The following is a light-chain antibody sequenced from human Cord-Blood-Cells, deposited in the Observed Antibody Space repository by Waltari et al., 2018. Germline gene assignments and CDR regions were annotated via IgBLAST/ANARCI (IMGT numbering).Light chain of an antibody. J-gene: IGLJ1*01. CDR1: RSDVGGYNY. CDR3: SSYTSSSTLV. Sequence: QSALTQPASVFGSPGQSITISCPGTRSDVGGYNYVSWYQQHPGKAPKLMIYDVSNRPSGVSNRFSGSKSGNTASLTISGLQAEDEADYYCSSYTSSSTLVFGTGTKVTVL. CDR2: DVS. V-gene: IGLV2-14*03.